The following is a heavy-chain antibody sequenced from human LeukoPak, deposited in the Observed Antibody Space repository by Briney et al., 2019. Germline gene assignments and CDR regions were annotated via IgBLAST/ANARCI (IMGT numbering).Heavy chain of an antibody. V-gene: IGHV4-34*01. D-gene: IGHD3-16*02. CDR3: ARSYYDYVWGSYRRRYNWFDP. CDR1: GGSFSGYY. Sequence: SETLSLTCTVYGGSFSGYYWSWIRQPPGKGLEWIGEINHSGSTNYNPSLKSRVTISVDTSKNQFSLKLSSVTAADTAVYYCARSYYDYVWGSYRRRYNWFDPWGQGTLVTVSS. J-gene: IGHJ5*02. CDR2: INHSGST.